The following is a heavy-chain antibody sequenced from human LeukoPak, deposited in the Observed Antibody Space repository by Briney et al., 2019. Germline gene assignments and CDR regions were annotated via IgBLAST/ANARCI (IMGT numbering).Heavy chain of an antibody. CDR1: GFTVSSNY. D-gene: IGHD3-16*02. CDR2: IRSKAYGGTT. V-gene: IGHV3-49*04. J-gene: IGHJ4*02. Sequence: GGSLRLSCAASGFTVSSNYMSWVRQAPGKGLEWVGFIRSKAYGGTTEYAASVKGRFTISRDDSKSIAYLQMNSLKTEDTAVYYCTRDRNDYVWGSYRYLSDYWGQGTLVTVSS. CDR3: TRDRNDYVWGSYRYLSDY.